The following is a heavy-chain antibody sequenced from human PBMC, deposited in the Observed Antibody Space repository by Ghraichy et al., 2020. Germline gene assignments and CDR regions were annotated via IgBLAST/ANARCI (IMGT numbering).Heavy chain of an antibody. V-gene: IGHV3-23*01. CDR3: AKDGSDGSGSYEGY. J-gene: IGHJ4*02. CDR1: GFTFSSYA. CDR2: ISGSGGST. Sequence: GGSLRLSCAASGFTFSSYAMSWVRQAPGKGLEWVSAISGSGGSTYYADSVKGRFTISRDNSKNTLYLQMNSPRAEDTAVYYCAKDGSDGSGSYEGYWGQGTLVTVSS. D-gene: IGHD3-10*01.